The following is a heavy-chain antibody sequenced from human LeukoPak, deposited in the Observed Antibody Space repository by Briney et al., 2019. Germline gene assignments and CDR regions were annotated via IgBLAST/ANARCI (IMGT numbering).Heavy chain of an antibody. J-gene: IGHJ5*02. CDR1: GDSISSGYY. CDR3: ARYYDGSGSPRFDP. V-gene: IGHV4-38-2*02. Sequence: SETLSLTCTVSGDSISSGYYWGWIRQPPGRGLEWIGSIHHGGSSYYNPSLKSRVTISVDTSKNQFPLKLSSVTAADTAVHYCARYYDGSGSPRFDPWGQGTLVTVSS. D-gene: IGHD3-22*01. CDR2: IHHGGSS.